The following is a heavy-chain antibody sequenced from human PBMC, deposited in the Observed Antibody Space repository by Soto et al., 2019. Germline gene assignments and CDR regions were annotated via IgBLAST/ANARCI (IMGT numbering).Heavy chain of an antibody. CDR1: GYTFTNYW. J-gene: IGHJ6*02. CDR3: AASIFYYGMDV. V-gene: IGHV5-51*01. CDR2: IYPGDSDT. Sequence: GESLKLSCKGSGYTFTNYWIGWVRQMPGKGLEWMGIIYPGDSDTKYNPSFQGQVTISADKSITTTYLQWSSLKASDTAIYYCAASIFYYGMDVWGQGTTVTVS.